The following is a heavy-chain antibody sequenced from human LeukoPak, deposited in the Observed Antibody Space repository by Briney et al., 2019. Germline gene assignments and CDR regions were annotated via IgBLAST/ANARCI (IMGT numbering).Heavy chain of an antibody. V-gene: IGHV3-15*01. J-gene: IGHJ4*02. D-gene: IGHD1-1*01. CDR2: IKSKTDGGTT. Sequence: GGSLRLSCAASGFTFSNAWMSWVRQAPGKELEWVGRIKSKTDGGTTDYAAPVKGRFTISRDDSKNTLYLQMNSLKTEDTAVYYCTTLTTYNWNDYWGQGTLVTVSS. CDR3: TTLTTYNWNDY. CDR1: GFTFSNAW.